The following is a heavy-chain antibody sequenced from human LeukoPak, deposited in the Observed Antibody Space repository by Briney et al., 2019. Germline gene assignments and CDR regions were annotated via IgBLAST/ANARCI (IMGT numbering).Heavy chain of an antibody. CDR2: ISSSSSYI. J-gene: IGHJ4*02. CDR1: GFTFSSYS. V-gene: IGHV3-21*01. CDR3: ARDEYSSGYYNDY. Sequence: GGSLRLSCAASGFTFSSYSMNWVRQAPGKGLDWVSSISSSSSYIYYADSVKGRFTISRDNAKNSLYLQMNSLRAEDTAVYYCARDEYSSGYYNDYWGQGTLVTVSS. D-gene: IGHD3-22*01.